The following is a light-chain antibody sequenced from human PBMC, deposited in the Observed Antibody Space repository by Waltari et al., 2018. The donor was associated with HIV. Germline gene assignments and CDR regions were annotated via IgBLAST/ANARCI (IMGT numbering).Light chain of an antibody. J-gene: IGLJ2*01. Sequence: QLVLPQSPSASASLGASVKLTCTLSSAHSTYAIAWHQQQPDQGPHYLMKLNSDGSHRKGDGIPDRFSGSASGAERYLTISNVQSEDEGIYYCQTWGAGTVVFGGGTKLSVL. CDR2: LNSDGSH. V-gene: IGLV4-69*01. CDR1: SAHSTYA. CDR3: QTWGAGTVV.